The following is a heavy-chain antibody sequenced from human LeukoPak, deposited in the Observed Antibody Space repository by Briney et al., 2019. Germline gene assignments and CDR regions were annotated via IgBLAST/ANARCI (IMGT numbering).Heavy chain of an antibody. CDR3: AIAAYYYDSSGYWWFDY. V-gene: IGHV4-4*07. D-gene: IGHD3-22*01. CDR2: IYTSGST. Sequence: SETLSLTCTVSGGSISSYYWSWIRQPAGKGLEWIGRIYTSGSTNYNPSLKSRVTMSVDTSKNQFSLKLSSVTAADTAVYYCAIAAYYYDSSGYWWFDYWGQGTLVTVSS. CDR1: GGSISSYY. J-gene: IGHJ4*02.